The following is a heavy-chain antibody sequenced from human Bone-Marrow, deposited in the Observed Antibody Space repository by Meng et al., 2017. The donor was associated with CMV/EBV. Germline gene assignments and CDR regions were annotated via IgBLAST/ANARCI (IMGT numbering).Heavy chain of an antibody. CDR2: INPNSGGT. Sequence: ASVKVSCKASGYTFTGYYMHWVRQAPGQGLEWMGWINPNSGGTNYAQKFQGRVTMTRDTSISTAYMELSRLRSDDTAVYYCARDSITMVRGVSAEDYWGQGPLVTVSS. V-gene: IGHV1-2*02. J-gene: IGHJ4*02. D-gene: IGHD3-10*01. CDR3: ARDSITMVRGVSAEDY. CDR1: GYTFTGYY.